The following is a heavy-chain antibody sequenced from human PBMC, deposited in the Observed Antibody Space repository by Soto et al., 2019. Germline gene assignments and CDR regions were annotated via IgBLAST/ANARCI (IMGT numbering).Heavy chain of an antibody. CDR2: IFSNDEK. CDR1: GFSLSNAGLG. Sequence: QVTVKESGPVLVKPTETLTLTCSVSGFSLSNAGLGVSWIRQPPGKALEWLAHIFSNDEKSYSTSLKSRPTFSTDTYKNHVVLTMTNMDPVDTATYYCASAYSTSWYWFDPWGQGTLVTVSS. J-gene: IGHJ5*02. CDR3: ASAYSTSWYWFDP. D-gene: IGHD6-13*01. V-gene: IGHV2-26*01.